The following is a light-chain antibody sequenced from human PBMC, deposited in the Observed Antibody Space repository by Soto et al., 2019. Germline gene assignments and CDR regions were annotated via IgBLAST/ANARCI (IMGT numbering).Light chain of an antibody. CDR2: DVF. Sequence: FRASQSISSWLAWYQQKPGEAPKLLIYDVFSLESGVPSRFSGSGSGTEFTLTFICLQPDEFAAYYCQQCNTYCTCGQGTKVDIK. CDR3: QQCNTYCT. J-gene: IGKJ1*01. CDR1: QSISSW. V-gene: IGKV1-5*01.